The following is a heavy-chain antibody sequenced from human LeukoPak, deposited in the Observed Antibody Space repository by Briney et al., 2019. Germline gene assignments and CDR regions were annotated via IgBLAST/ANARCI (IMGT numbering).Heavy chain of an antibody. Sequence: ASVKVSCKASGGTFSSYAISWVRQAPGQGLEWMGRIIPIFGTANYAQKFQGRVTITTDESTSTGYMELSSLRSEDTAVYYCARYNYYDGSGYPDWGQGTLVTVSS. CDR3: ARYNYYDGSGYPD. CDR1: GGTFSSYA. D-gene: IGHD3-22*01. V-gene: IGHV1-69*05. J-gene: IGHJ4*02. CDR2: IIPIFGTA.